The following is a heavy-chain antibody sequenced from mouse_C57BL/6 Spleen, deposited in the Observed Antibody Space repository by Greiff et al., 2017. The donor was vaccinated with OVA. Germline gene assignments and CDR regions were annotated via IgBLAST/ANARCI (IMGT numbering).Heavy chain of an antibody. J-gene: IGHJ3*01. CDR2: INPNNGGT. V-gene: IGHV1-26*01. CDR3: ARGGGNGFGY. CDR1: GYTFTDYY. Sequence: VQLQQSGPELVKPGASVKISCKASGYTFTDYYMNWVKQSHGKSLEWIGDINPNNGGTSYNQKFKGKATLTVDKSSSTADMELRSLTSEDSAVYYCARGGGNGFGYWGQGTLVTVSA. D-gene: IGHD2-1*01.